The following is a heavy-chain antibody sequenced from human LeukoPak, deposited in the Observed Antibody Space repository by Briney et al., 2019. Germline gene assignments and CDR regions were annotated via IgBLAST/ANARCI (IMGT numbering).Heavy chain of an antibody. V-gene: IGHV3-23*01. J-gene: IGHJ1*01. Sequence: GGSLRLSCASSGFTFSSYAMSWVRKAPGKGLEWVSAISGSGGSTYYADSVKGRFTISRDNSKNTLYLQMNSLRAEDTAVYYCAKDRSSGWSAEYFQHWGQGTLVTVSS. D-gene: IGHD5-12*01. CDR2: ISGSGGST. CDR1: GFTFSSYA. CDR3: AKDRSSGWSAEYFQH.